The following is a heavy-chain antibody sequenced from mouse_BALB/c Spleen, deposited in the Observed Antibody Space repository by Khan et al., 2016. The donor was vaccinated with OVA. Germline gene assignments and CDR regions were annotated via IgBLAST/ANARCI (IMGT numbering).Heavy chain of an antibody. CDR1: GYTFTDFR. Sequence: QIQLVQSGPELRKPGETVKISCQTSGYTFTDFRVNWVKQAPGMGLKWMGCINTFTGEPTYGDDFKGRFAFSLEISASTAYLQINNLKNEDMAAYFCSRQGHGEEFYCEVWGKGTTRTGSS. CDR2: INTFTGEP. V-gene: IGHV9-1*02. CDR3: SRQGHGEEFYCEV. J-gene: IGHJ2*01. D-gene: IGHD2-4*01.